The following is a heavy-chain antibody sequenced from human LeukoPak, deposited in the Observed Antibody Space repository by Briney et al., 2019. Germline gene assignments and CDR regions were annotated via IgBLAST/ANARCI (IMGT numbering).Heavy chain of an antibody. D-gene: IGHD3-3*01. CDR2: ISGSGGST. J-gene: IGHJ4*02. CDR3: AKDVEVFGVVVYFDY. Sequence: GGSLRLSCAASGFPFSSYAMSWVRQAPGKGLEWVSAISGSGGSTYYADSVKGRFTISRDNSKNTLYLQMNSLRAEDTAVYYCAKDVEVFGVVVYFDYWGQGTLVTVSS. V-gene: IGHV3-23*01. CDR1: GFPFSSYA.